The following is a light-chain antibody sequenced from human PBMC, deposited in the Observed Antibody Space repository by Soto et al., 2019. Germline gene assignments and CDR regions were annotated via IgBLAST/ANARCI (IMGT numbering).Light chain of an antibody. CDR3: QSYDSSLSEVV. V-gene: IGLV1-40*01. J-gene: IGLJ2*01. CDR2: GNS. CDR1: SSNIGAGYD. Sequence: QAVVTQPPSVSGAPGQRVTISCTGSSSNIGAGYDVHWYRQLPGTAPKLLIYGNSNRPSGVPDRFSGSKSGTSASLAITGLQAEDEADYYCQSYDSSLSEVVFGGGTKLTVL.